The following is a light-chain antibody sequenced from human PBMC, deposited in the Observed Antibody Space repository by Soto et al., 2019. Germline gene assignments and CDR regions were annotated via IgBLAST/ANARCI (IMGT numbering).Light chain of an antibody. J-gene: IGKJ1*01. Sequence: IQMTQSPSTLSASVGDRVIINCRASQSISSWLAWYQQKPGKAPKLLIYKASSLESGVQSRFSGSGSGTEFTLTISSLQPDDFATYYCQQYNSYWTFGQGTKVDIK. CDR1: QSISSW. CDR2: KAS. V-gene: IGKV1-5*03. CDR3: QQYNSYWT.